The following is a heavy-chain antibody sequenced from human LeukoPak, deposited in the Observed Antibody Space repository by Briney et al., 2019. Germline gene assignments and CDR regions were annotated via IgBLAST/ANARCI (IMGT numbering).Heavy chain of an antibody. CDR1: GFTLSSYS. Sequence: QPGGSLRLSCAASGFTLSSYSMNWVRQAPGKGLEWVSYISSSSSTIYYTDSVKGRFTISRDNSKNTLYLQMNSLRVEDAAVYYCARDWTNYYYYMDVWGKGTTVTVSS. CDR2: ISSSSSTI. CDR3: ARDWTNYYYYMDV. D-gene: IGHD3/OR15-3a*01. J-gene: IGHJ6*03. V-gene: IGHV3-48*01.